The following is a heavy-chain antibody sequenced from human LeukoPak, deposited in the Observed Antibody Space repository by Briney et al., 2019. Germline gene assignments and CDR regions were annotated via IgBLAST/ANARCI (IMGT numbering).Heavy chain of an antibody. D-gene: IGHD2-15*01. CDR1: GGSLSTYY. V-gene: IGHV4-59*08. CDR3: ARLMVEAPLIFVY. J-gene: IGHJ4*02. Sequence: SETLSLSCKPSGGSLSTYYRSWVRQPPGKGLEWIGYIYYSGSTNYNPSLKSRVTISVDTSKNQFSLKLSSVTAADTAVYYCARLMVEAPLIFVYWGQGTLVTVSS. CDR2: IYYSGST.